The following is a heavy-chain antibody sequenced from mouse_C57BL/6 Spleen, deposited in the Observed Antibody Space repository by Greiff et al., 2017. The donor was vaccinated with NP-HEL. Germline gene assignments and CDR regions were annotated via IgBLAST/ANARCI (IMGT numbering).Heavy chain of an antibody. V-gene: IGHV1-69*01. CDR1: GYTFTSYW. D-gene: IGHD2-1*01. CDR2: IDPSDSYT. J-gene: IGHJ4*01. Sequence: VQLQQPGAELVMPGASVKLSCKASGYTFTSYWMHWVKQRPGQGLEWIGEIDPSDSYTNYNQKFKGKSTLTVDKSSSTAYMQLSSLTSEDSAVYYCARIGNWGDYWGQGTSVTVSS. CDR3: ARIGNWGDY.